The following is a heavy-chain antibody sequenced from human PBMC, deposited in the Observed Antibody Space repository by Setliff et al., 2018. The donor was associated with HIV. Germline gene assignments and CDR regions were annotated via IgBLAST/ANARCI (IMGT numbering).Heavy chain of an antibody. D-gene: IGHD3-3*01. CDR2: IYYSGST. CDR1: GGSISSSNNY. Sequence: SETLSLTCSVSGGSISSSNNYWGWIRQPPGKGLEWIGSIYYSGSTYYNPSLKSRVTISVDTSKNQFSLKLSSVTAADTAMYYCARRLSGPQGWLLSNWFDPWGQGTLVTVSS. J-gene: IGHJ5*02. CDR3: ARRLSGPQGWLLSNWFDP. V-gene: IGHV4-39*01.